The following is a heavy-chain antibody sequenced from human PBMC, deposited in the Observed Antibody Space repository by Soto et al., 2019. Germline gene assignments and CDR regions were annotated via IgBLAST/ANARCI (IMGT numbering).Heavy chain of an antibody. V-gene: IGHV1-18*01. CDR1: GYTFTSYG. CDR3: ARVGVVVVPAAMVFDY. CDR2: ISAYNGNT. J-gene: IGHJ4*02. D-gene: IGHD2-2*01. Sequence: ASVKVSCKASGYTFTSYGISWGRQAPGQGLEWMGWISAYNGNTNYAQKLQGRVTMTTDTSTSTAYMELRSLRSDDTAVYYCARVGVVVVPAAMVFDYWGQGTLVTVSS.